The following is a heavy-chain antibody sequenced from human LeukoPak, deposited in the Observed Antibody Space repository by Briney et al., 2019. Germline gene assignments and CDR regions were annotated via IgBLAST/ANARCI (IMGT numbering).Heavy chain of an antibody. V-gene: IGHV3-33*01. CDR1: GFTFSSYG. D-gene: IGHD3-22*01. Sequence: GGSLRLSCAASGFTFSSYGMHWVRQAPGKGLEWVAVIWYDGSDKYYADSVKGRFTISRDNSKNMLYLQMNSLRAEDTAVYYCARSYDSSTVGAFDIWGQGTMVTVSS. J-gene: IGHJ3*02. CDR3: ARSYDSSTVGAFDI. CDR2: IWYDGSDK.